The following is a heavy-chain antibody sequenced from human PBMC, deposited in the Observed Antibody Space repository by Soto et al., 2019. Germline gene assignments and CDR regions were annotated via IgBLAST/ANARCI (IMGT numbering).Heavy chain of an antibody. V-gene: IGHV3-33*01. CDR1: GFTFSSYG. CDR2: IWYDGSNK. D-gene: IGHD2-15*01. CDR3: ARGLRGGNDAFDY. J-gene: IGHJ4*02. Sequence: QVQLVESGGGVVQPGRSLRLSCAASGFTFSSYGMHWVRQAPGKGLEWVAVIWYDGSNKYYADSVKGRFTISRDNSKNTLYLQMNSLRAEDTAVYYCARGLRGGNDAFDYWGQGTLVTVSS.